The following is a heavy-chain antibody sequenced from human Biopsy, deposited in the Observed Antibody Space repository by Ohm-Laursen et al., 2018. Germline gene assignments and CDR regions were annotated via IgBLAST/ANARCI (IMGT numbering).Heavy chain of an antibody. Sequence: SLRLSCSASGFTVSSNYMAWVRQAPGKGLEWVSVFYSGSGAFYAGSVRGRFAISRDDSKNTLDLQMNSLRAEDTAVYYCAKDDGGRYRGYWGQGTLVTVSS. CDR2: FYSGSGA. CDR3: AKDDGGRYRGY. J-gene: IGHJ4*02. D-gene: IGHD3-16*02. CDR1: GFTVSSNY. V-gene: IGHV3-66*01.